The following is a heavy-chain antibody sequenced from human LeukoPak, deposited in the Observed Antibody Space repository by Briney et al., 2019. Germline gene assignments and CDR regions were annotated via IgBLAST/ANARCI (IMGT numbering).Heavy chain of an antibody. CDR1: GFTFSSYW. J-gene: IGHJ6*03. D-gene: IGHD3-3*01. CDR3: AKTLKDRYYDFWSGYYHYYYYMDV. CDR2: IKQDGSEK. Sequence: GGSLRLSCGASGFTFSSYWMSWVRQAPGKGLEWVANIKQDGSEKYYVDSVKGRFTISRDNAKNSLYLQMNSLRAEDTAVYYCAKTLKDRYYDFWSGYYHYYYYMDVWGKGTTVTVSS. V-gene: IGHV3-7*01.